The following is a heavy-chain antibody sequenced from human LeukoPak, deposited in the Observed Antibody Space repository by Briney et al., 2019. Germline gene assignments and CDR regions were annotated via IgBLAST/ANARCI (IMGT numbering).Heavy chain of an antibody. D-gene: IGHD2-2*01. CDR3: ARLGYCSSTSCFDY. V-gene: IGHV1-2*02. CDR2: INPNSGGT. Sequence: ASVKVSCKASGYTFTGYYMHWVRQAPGQGLEWMGWINPNSGGTNYAQKFQGRVTMTRDTSISTAYMELSRLRSDDTAVYCCARLGYCSSTSCFDYWGQGTLVTVSS. CDR1: GYTFTGYY. J-gene: IGHJ4*02.